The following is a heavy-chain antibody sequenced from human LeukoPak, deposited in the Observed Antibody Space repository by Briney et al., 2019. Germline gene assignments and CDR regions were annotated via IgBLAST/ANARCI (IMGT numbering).Heavy chain of an antibody. Sequence: PGGSLRLSCAASGFTFSGYWMHWVRQAPGKGLVWVSRINSDGSTTSYADSAKGRFTISRDNAKNTLYLQMNSLRAEDTAVYYCARNPPDYGDSRGDYWGQGTLVTVSS. CDR2: INSDGSTT. CDR3: ARNPPDYGDSRGDY. V-gene: IGHV3-74*01. CDR1: GFTFSGYW. D-gene: IGHD4-17*01. J-gene: IGHJ4*02.